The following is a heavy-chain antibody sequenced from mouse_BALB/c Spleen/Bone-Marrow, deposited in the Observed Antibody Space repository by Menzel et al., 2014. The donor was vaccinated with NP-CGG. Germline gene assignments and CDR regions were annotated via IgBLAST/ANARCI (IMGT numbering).Heavy chain of an antibody. D-gene: IGHD4-1*01. CDR2: IDPANGNT. CDR1: GFNIKDTY. Sequence: VQLKQSGAELVEPGASVKLSCTASGFNIKDTYMHWVKQRPGQGLEWIGRIDPANGNTKYDPKFQGKATITADTSSNTAYLQLSSLTSEDTAVYYCARWEYYAMDYWGQGTSVTVSS. V-gene: IGHV14-3*02. CDR3: ARWEYYAMDY. J-gene: IGHJ4*01.